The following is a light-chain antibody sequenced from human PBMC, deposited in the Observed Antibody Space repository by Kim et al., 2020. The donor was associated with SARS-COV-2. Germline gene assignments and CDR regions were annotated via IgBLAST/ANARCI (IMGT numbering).Light chain of an antibody. V-gene: IGLV3-19*01. Sequence: GQTVRITGRGDNLSSYYTSWYQQKPGQASILVLYRKDNRPSGIPARFSGSSSGNTASLTITGALAEDEADYYCNSRDSSGDHVLFGGGTQLTVL. CDR1: NLSSYY. CDR3: NSRDSSGDHVL. CDR2: RKD. J-gene: IGLJ2*01.